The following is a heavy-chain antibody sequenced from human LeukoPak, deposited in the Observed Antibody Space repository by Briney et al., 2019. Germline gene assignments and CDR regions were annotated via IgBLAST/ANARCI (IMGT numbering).Heavy chain of an antibody. CDR2: IHHNGDIT. J-gene: IGHJ6*02. CDR3: ARVGGYYYGMDV. V-gene: IGHV3-64D*06. Sequence: GGSLRLSCSASGFTLFWHVMHWVRQAPGKPLEYVSFIHHNGDITSYADSVRGRFTVSRDNSKNTLFHDLTSLRTDDTAVYYCARVGGYYYGMDVWGQGTTVTVSS. CDR1: GFTLFWHV.